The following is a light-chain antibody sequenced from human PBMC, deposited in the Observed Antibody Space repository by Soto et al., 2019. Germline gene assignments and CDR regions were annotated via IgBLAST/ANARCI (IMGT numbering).Light chain of an antibody. V-gene: IGLV2-14*01. CDR3: SSHQTSTTLYNSV. CDR1: SSDVGGYNY. J-gene: IGLJ1*01. CDR2: DVS. Sequence: QSVLTQPASVSGSPGQSITISCTGTSSDVGGYNYVSWYQQHPGKAPKLMIYDVSNRPSGVSNRFSGSKSGNTASLTISGLQAEDEAEYYCSSHQTSTTLYNSVCVTGTMVTGL.